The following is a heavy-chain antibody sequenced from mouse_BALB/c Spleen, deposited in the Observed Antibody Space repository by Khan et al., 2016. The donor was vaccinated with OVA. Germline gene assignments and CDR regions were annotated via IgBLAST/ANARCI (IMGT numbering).Heavy chain of an antibody. J-gene: IGHJ4*01. D-gene: IGHD1-1*01. V-gene: IGHV5-6-3*01. CDR2: INSFGGST. Sequence: EVALVESGGGLVQPGGSLKLSCAASGFTFSNYGMSWVRQTPDKRLELVATINSFGGSTYYPDSVKGRFTISRDNARNTLFLQMSSLKSEDTAMYYCARDPYYYGSKYAMDYWGQGTSVTVSS. CDR3: ARDPYYYGSKYAMDY. CDR1: GFTFSNYG.